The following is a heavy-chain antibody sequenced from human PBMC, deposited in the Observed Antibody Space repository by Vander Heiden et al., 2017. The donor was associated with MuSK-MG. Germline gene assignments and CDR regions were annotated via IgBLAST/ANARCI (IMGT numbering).Heavy chain of an antibody. CDR2: IYYSGST. Sequence: QVQLQESGPGLVKPSETLSLTCTVSGGSISSYYWSWIQQPPGKGLEWIGYIYYSGSTNYNPSLKSRVTISADTSKNQFSLKLSSVTAADTAVYYCATSRDPIYWYFDLWGRGTLVTVSS. J-gene: IGHJ2*01. V-gene: IGHV4-59*01. D-gene: IGHD2-2*01. CDR1: GGSISSYY. CDR3: ATSRDPIYWYFDL.